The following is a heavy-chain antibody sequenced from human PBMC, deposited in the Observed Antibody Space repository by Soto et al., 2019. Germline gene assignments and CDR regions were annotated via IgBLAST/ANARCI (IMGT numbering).Heavy chain of an antibody. J-gene: IGHJ6*02. D-gene: IGHD1-1*01. CDR3: ARDGVGYTLGNYYYYGMDV. CDR2: IYYSGST. CDR1: GGSISSYY. Sequence: SETLSLTCTVSGGSISSYYWSWIRQPPGKGLEWIGYIYYSGSTNYNPSLKSRVTISVDTSKNQFSLKLSSVTAADTAVYYCARDGVGYTLGNYYYYGMDVWGQGTTVTVSS. V-gene: IGHV4-59*01.